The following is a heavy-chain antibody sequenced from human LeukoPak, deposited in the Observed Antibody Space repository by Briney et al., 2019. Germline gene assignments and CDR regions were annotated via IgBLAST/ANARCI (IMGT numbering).Heavy chain of an antibody. CDR2: INSDGSNT. D-gene: IGHD3-22*01. Sequence: GRSLRLSCAASGFTFSSYWMHWVRQAPGKGLVWVSRINSDGSNTNYADSVKGRFTISRDNAKNTLYLQMNSLRAEDTAVYYCARRIVTYYYDSSGSLDAFDIWGQGTMVTVSS. CDR1: GFTFSSYW. V-gene: IGHV3-74*01. CDR3: ARRIVTYYYDSSGSLDAFDI. J-gene: IGHJ3*02.